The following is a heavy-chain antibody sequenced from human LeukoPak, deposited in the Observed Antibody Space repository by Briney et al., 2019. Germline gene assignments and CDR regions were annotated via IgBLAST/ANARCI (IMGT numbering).Heavy chain of an antibody. CDR2: IYYSGST. J-gene: IGHJ6*03. V-gene: IGHV4-59*01. CDR3: ARANPSTFVYYMDV. D-gene: IGHD5/OR15-5a*01. CDR1: GGSISSYY. Sequence: SETLSLTCTVSGGSISSYYWSWIRQPPGKGLEWIGYIYYSGSTHYNPSLKSRVTISVDTSKNQFSLKLSSVTAADTAVYYCARANPSTFVYYMDVWGKGTTVTVSS.